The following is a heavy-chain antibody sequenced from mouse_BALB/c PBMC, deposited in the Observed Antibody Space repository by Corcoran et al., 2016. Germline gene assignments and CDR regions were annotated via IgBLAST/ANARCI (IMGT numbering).Heavy chain of an antibody. CDR2: INAYTGEP. CDR1: GYTFTNYG. D-gene: IGHD6-1*01. Sequence: QIQLVQSGPELKKPGETVKISCRASGYTFTNYGMNWVKQAPGKGLKWMGWINAYTGEPTYADDFKGRFAFSLETSASTAYLQINNFKNEDTATYFCARAPLHYYAMDYWGQGTSVTVSS. V-gene: IGHV9-3-1*01. J-gene: IGHJ4*01. CDR3: ARAPLHYYAMDY.